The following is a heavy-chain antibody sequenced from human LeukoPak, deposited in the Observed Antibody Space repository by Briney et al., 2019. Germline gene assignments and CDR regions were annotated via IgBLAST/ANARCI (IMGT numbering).Heavy chain of an antibody. V-gene: IGHV1-2*06. CDR3: ARAHYDIFTGYYPNYFDY. CDR2: INPNSGGT. D-gene: IGHD3-9*01. CDR1: GYTFTGYY. J-gene: IGHJ4*02. Sequence: ASVKVSCKASGYTFTGYYMHWVRQAPGQGLEWMGRINPNSGGTNYAQKFQGRVTMTRDTSISTAYMELSRLRSDDTAVYYRARAHYDIFTGYYPNYFDYWGQGTLVTVSS.